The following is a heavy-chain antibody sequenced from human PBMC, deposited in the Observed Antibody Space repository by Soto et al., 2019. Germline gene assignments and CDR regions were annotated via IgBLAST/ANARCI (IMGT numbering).Heavy chain of an antibody. J-gene: IGHJ4*02. V-gene: IGHV3-33*01. CDR3: ARDGLDHFDY. Sequence: GGSLRLSCAASGFTFSSYGMLWVRQAPGKGLEWVALIWYDGSIKYYADSVKGRFTISRDNSKKNTLYLQMNSLRAEDTAVYYCARDGLDHFDYWGQGTLVTVS. CDR1: GFTFSSYG. D-gene: IGHD6-6*01. CDR2: IWYDGSIK.